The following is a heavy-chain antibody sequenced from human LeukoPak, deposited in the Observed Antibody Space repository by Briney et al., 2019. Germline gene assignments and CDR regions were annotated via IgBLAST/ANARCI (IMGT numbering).Heavy chain of an antibody. CDR2: INHSGST. CDR3: ARGVNDYGDYVDY. V-gene: IGHV4-34*01. J-gene: IGHJ4*02. Sequence: SETLCLTCAVYGGAFRGYYWSWIRQPPGKGLEWIGEINHSGSTNYNPSLKSRVTISVDTSKNQFSLKLSSVTAADTAVYYCARGVNDYGDYVDYWGQGTLVTVSS. D-gene: IGHD4-17*01. CDR1: GGAFRGYY.